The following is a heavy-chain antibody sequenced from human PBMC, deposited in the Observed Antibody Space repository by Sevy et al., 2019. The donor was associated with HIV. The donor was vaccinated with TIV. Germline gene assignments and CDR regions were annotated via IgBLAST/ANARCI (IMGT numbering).Heavy chain of an antibody. Sequence: ASVKVSCKASGYTFTSYGISWVRQAPGQGLEWMGWISAYNGKGNYAQKFQGRVTMTTDTSTGTAYMELRSLRSDDTAVYYCAREGWNERYGMDVWGQGTTVTVSS. CDR2: ISAYNGKG. CDR3: AREGWNERYGMDV. D-gene: IGHD1-1*01. V-gene: IGHV1-18*01. J-gene: IGHJ6*02. CDR1: GYTFTSYG.